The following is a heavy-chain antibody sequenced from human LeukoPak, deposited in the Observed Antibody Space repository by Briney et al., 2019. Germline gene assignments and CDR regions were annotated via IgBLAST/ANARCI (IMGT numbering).Heavy chain of an antibody. CDR3: ASLVRRTQLSRISYYMDV. Sequence: SETLSLTCTVSGGSISNYYWNWIRQPPGKGLELIGYIYYSGTTNYNPSLKSRVSMSVDTSKNQFSLKLSSVTAADTAVYCCASLVRRTQLSRISYYMDVWGKGTTVTISS. D-gene: IGHD2/OR15-2a*01. CDR2: IYYSGTT. CDR1: GGSISNYY. J-gene: IGHJ6*03. V-gene: IGHV4-59*12.